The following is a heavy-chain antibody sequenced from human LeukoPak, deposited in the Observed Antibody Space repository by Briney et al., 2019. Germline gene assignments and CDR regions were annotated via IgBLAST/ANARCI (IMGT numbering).Heavy chain of an antibody. D-gene: IGHD3-9*01. CDR3: AGSVDDILTGYYNYYGMDV. CDR2: IYYSGST. J-gene: IGHJ6*02. Sequence: PSQTLSLTCSVSGDSISIGDYRWSWIRQSPGKGLEWIGYIYYSGSTNYNPSLKSRVTISVDTSKNQFSLKLSSVTAADTAVYYCAGSVDDILTGYYNYYGMDVWGQGTTVTVSS. V-gene: IGHV4-30-4*01. CDR1: GDSISIGDYR.